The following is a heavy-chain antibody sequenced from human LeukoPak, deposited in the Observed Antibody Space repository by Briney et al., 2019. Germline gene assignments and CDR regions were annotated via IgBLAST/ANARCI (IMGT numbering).Heavy chain of an antibody. J-gene: IGHJ4*02. Sequence: PGGFLRLSCAASGFTLSDYWMSWVRQAPGKGLEWVANMDQDGSEENYVDSVKGRFTISRDDAKNSLYLQMSSLRAEDTAVYYCARESTEERPGCWGQGTLVTVSS. CDR1: GFTLSDYW. CDR2: MDQDGSEE. D-gene: IGHD1-1*01. V-gene: IGHV3-7*01. CDR3: ARESTEERPGC.